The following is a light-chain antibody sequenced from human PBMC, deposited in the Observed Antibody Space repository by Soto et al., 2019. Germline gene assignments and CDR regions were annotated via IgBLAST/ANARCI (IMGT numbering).Light chain of an antibody. J-gene: IGKJ4*01. Sequence: EIVMTQSPATLSVSPGERATLSCRASHSVNIYLAWYQQKPGQAPRLLIFGASSRATGIPARFSGSGSGTEFNLTISSLQSEDFAVYFCQQYDDWLRLTFGGGTKV. CDR2: GAS. V-gene: IGKV3D-15*01. CDR1: HSVNIY. CDR3: QQYDDWLRLT.